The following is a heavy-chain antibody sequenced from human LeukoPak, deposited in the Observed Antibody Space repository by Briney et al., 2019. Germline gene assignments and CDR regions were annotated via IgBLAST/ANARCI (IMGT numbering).Heavy chain of an antibody. J-gene: IGHJ5*02. V-gene: IGHV6-1*01. D-gene: IGHD3-10*01. Sequence: SQTLSLTCAISGDSVSSNSAAWNWIRQSPSRGLEWLGRTYYRSKWYNDYAVSVKSRITINPDTFKNQFSLQLNSVTPEDTAVYYCARGRSDSRSWFGEDDGGWFDPWGQGTLVTVSS. CDR2: TYYRSKWYN. CDR1: GDSVSSNSAA. CDR3: ARGRSDSRSWFGEDDGGWFDP.